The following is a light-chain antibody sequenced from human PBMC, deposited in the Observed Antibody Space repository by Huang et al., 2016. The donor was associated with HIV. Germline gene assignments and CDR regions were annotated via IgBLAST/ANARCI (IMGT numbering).Light chain of an antibody. Sequence: EIVLTQSPASLALSPGERATLSCRASQIVRHYLAWYQQKPGQAPRLRIFDASNRATDIPARFSGSGSGTDFTLTISSLEPEDFAVYYCQQRYNWPLTFGGGTNVEIK. CDR3: QQRYNWPLT. CDR2: DAS. CDR1: QIVRHY. J-gene: IGKJ4*01. V-gene: IGKV3-11*01.